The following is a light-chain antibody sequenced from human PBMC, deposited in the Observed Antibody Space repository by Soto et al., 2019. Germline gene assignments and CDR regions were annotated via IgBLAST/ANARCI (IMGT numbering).Light chain of an antibody. J-gene: IGKJ1*01. CDR1: QTISGW. CDR2: DAS. Sequence: DIQMTQSPSSLSASVGDRVTITCQASQTISGWLAWYQQRPGKAPNLLIFDASTLESGVPSRFSGSGSGTTFTLIISSLQSDDFATYYCLQYNGYYRTFGQGTKVDIK. CDR3: LQYNGYYRT. V-gene: IGKV1-5*01.